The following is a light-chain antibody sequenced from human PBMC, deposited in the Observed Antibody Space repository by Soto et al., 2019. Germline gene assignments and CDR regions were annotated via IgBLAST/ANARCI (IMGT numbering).Light chain of an antibody. CDR3: SSFTTKNARI. CDR2: DVS. CDR1: SSDIGGDKF. Sequence: QSALTQPASVSGSPGQSITISCTGTSSDIGGDKFVSWYQQHPGEAPKLMIYDVSHRPSGVSDRFSGSKSGNTASLTISGLQADDEGDSYCSSFTTKNARIFGGGTKLTVL. V-gene: IGLV2-14*03. J-gene: IGLJ2*01.